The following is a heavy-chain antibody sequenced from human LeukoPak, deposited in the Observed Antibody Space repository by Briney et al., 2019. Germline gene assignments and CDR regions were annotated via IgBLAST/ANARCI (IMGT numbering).Heavy chain of an antibody. CDR1: GGSISSGSYY. Sequence: PSQTLSLTCTVSGGSISSGSYYWSWIRQPAGKGLEWTGRIYTSGSTNYNPSLKSRVTISVDTSKNQFSLKLSSVTAADTAVYYCLGVAATLGWYFDLWGRGTLVTVSS. V-gene: IGHV4-61*02. CDR3: LGVAATLGWYFDL. D-gene: IGHD2-15*01. J-gene: IGHJ2*01. CDR2: IYTSGST.